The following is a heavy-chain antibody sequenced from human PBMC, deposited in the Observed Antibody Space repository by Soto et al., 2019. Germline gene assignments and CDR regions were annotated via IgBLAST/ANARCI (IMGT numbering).Heavy chain of an antibody. CDR3: AATLCLLFGESHNCSDP. CDR2: IVVGSGNT. Sequence: ASVKVSCKASGFTFTSSAVQWVRQARGQRLEWIGWIVVGSGNTNYAQKFQERVTITRDMSTSTAYMELSSLRSEDTAVYYCAATLCLLFGESHNCSDPSGPGTLLTVFS. D-gene: IGHD3-10*01. CDR1: GFTFTSSA. V-gene: IGHV1-58*01. J-gene: IGHJ5*02.